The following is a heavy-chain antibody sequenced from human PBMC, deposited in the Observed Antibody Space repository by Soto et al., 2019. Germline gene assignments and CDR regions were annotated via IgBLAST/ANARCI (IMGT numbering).Heavy chain of an antibody. CDR1: GFAFTTYA. Sequence: GGSLRLSCAASGFAFTTYAMSWVRQAPGKGLEWVSTITGSGGSTYYTDSVKGRFSFSRDNSKNTLYLQMNSLRAEDTAVYYCAKDRYYDSSGYYQPSFDYWGQGTLVTVSS. D-gene: IGHD3-22*01. J-gene: IGHJ4*02. V-gene: IGHV3-23*01. CDR3: AKDRYYDSSGYYQPSFDY. CDR2: ITGSGGST.